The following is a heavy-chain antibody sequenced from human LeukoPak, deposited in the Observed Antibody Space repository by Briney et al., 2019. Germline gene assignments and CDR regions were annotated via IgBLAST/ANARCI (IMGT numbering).Heavy chain of an antibody. CDR3: ARVFGASSFIRGFDP. J-gene: IGHJ5*02. Sequence: ASVKVSCKASGYTFTGYYMHWVRQAPGQGLEWMGWINPSGGSTSYAQKFQGRVTMTRDTSTSTVYMELSSLRSEDTAVYYCARVFGASSFIRGFDPWGQGTLVTVSS. D-gene: IGHD3-10*02. V-gene: IGHV1-46*01. CDR1: GYTFTGYY. CDR2: INPSGGST.